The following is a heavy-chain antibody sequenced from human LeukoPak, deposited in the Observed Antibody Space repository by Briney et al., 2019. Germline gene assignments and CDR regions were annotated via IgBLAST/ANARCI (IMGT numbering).Heavy chain of an antibody. V-gene: IGHV3-30*18. CDR1: GFTFSSYG. Sequence: PGGSLRLSCAASGFTFSSYGMHWVRQAPGKGLEWVAVISYDGSNKYYADSVKGRFTISRDNSKNTLYLQMNSLRAEDTAVYYCAEDLAEYYFDYWGQGTLVTVSS. CDR2: ISYDGSNK. CDR3: AEDLAEYYFDY. J-gene: IGHJ4*02. D-gene: IGHD6-19*01.